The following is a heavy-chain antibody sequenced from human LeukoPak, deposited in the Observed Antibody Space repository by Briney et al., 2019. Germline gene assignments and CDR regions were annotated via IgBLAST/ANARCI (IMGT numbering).Heavy chain of an antibody. CDR2: INPSGGST. J-gene: IGHJ4*02. Sequence: ASVKVSCKASGYTFTSYYMHWVRQAPGQGLEWMGIINPSGGSTSYAQKFQGRVTMTRDTSTSTVYMELSSLRSEDTAVYYCARGSRSVVPAAMVDYWGQGTLLTVSS. V-gene: IGHV1-46*03. CDR1: GYTFTSYY. D-gene: IGHD2-2*01. CDR3: ARGSRSVVPAAMVDY.